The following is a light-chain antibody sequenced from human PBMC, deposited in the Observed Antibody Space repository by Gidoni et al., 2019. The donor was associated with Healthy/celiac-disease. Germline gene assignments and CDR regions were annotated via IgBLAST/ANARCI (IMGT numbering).Light chain of an antibody. CDR2: EVS. CDR3: SSYTSSSRWV. Sequence: SALTQPAPVSGSPGQSITISCTGTSSDVGGYNYVSWYQQHPGKAPKLMIYEVSNRPSGVSNRFSGSKSGNTASLTISGLQAEDEADYYCSSYTSSSRWVFGGGTKLTVL. V-gene: IGLV2-14*01. CDR1: SSDVGGYNY. J-gene: IGLJ3*02.